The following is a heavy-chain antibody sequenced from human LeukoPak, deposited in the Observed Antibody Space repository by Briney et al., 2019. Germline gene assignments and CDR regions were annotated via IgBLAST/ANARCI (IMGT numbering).Heavy chain of an antibody. D-gene: IGHD6-13*01. CDR1: GYSFTSFW. CDR2: IYPGDSDT. V-gene: IGHV5-51*01. Sequence: GESLKISCKASGYSFTSFWIAWVRQMPAKGLECMGVIYPGDSDTKYSPSFQGHVTISADRSISTAFLQWSSLKASDTAMYYCARSHAAAAGYYFDYWGQGTLVTVSS. J-gene: IGHJ4*02. CDR3: ARSHAAAAGYYFDY.